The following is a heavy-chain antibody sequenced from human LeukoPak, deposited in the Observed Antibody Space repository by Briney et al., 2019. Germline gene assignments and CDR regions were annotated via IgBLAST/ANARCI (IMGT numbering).Heavy chain of an antibody. CDR2: IYYSGST. Sequence: KPSETLSLTCTVSGGSISSYYWSWIRQPPGKGLEWIGYIYYSGSTNYNPSLKSRVTISVDTSKNHFSLKLSSVTAADTAVYYCATTKYYDFWSGYYTENYFDYWGQGTLVTVSS. CDR1: GGSISSYY. J-gene: IGHJ4*02. V-gene: IGHV4-59*01. CDR3: ATTKYYDFWSGYYTENYFDY. D-gene: IGHD3-3*01.